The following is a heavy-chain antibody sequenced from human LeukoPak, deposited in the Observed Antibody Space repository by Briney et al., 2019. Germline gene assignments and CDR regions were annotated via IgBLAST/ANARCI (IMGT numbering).Heavy chain of an antibody. Sequence: GGSLRLSCAASGFTFGSYAIIWVRQAPGKGLEWVSGISGSGGSTHHADSGKGRFTISRDNSKNTLYLQMNSLRAEDTAVYYCAKQGYCSGGSCYRSYAFDIWGQGTMVTVSS. CDR3: AKQGYCSGGSCYRSYAFDI. CDR1: GFTFGSYA. J-gene: IGHJ3*02. CDR2: ISGSGGST. V-gene: IGHV3-23*01. D-gene: IGHD2-15*01.